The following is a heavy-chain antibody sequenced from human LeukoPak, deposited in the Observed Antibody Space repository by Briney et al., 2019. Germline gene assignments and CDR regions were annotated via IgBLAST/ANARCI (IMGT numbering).Heavy chain of an antibody. J-gene: IGHJ4*02. D-gene: IGHD1/OR15-1a*01. CDR2: IYYSGNT. CDR3: ARGTIGETVDS. Sequence: SETLSLTRTVSGGSISSYYECWIRQPPGRGLEWIGCIYYSGNTNYNSSLKSRVTISIDTSKNQFSLKLSSVTAADTAVYYCARGTIGETVDSSAQGTLVTVSS. CDR1: GGSISSYY. V-gene: IGHV4-59*01.